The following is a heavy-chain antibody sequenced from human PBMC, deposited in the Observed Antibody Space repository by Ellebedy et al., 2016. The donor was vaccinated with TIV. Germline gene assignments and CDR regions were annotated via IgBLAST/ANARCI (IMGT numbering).Heavy chain of an antibody. CDR2: INPNNGGT. J-gene: IGHJ4*02. CDR1: GYIFTDYY. Sequence: AASVKVSCKVSGYIFTDYYIHWFRQAPGQEFEWMGWINPNNGGTNDAQKFQDRVTMTRDTTISQVYMDLSRLTSDDTAVYYCTRGPSGGYFDYWGQGTLVPVSS. CDR3: TRGPSGGYFDY. V-gene: IGHV1-2*02. D-gene: IGHD3-10*01.